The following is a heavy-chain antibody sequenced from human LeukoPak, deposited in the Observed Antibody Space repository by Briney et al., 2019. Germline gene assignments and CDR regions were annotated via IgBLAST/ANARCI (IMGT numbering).Heavy chain of an antibody. J-gene: IGHJ4*02. Sequence: GGSLRLSCAASGFTFSSYTMNWVRQAPGKGLEWVSALSGSGANTYYADSVKGRFTISRDNSKNTLYLQMNSLRAEDTAVYYCAKDRRTTVTSSFDSWGQGTLVTVSS. CDR3: AKDRRTTVTSSFDS. CDR1: GFTFSSYT. CDR2: LSGSGANT. D-gene: IGHD4-17*01. V-gene: IGHV3-23*01.